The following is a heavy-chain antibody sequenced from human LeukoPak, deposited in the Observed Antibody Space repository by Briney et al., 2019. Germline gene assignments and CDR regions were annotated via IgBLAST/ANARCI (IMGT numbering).Heavy chain of an antibody. D-gene: IGHD3-10*01. J-gene: IGHJ4*02. CDR2: ITHSGST. CDR1: GFTFSSYA. V-gene: IGHV4-34*01. CDR3: ARTTYYRPRVVSD. Sequence: GSLRLSCAASGFTFSSYAMSWIRQPPGKGLEWIGEITHSGSTNYNPSLGGRVIISSDTSKNQFSLELRSVTAADTAMYFCARTTYYRPRVVSDWSRGTLVTVSS.